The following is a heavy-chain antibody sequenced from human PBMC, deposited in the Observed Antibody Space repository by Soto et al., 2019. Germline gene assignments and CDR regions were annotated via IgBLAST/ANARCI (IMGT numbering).Heavy chain of an antibody. CDR1: GFTFSSYG. CDR3: ANLGVDANPGEFDY. J-gene: IGHJ4*02. CDR2: ISYDGSNK. Sequence: QVQLVESGGGVVQPGRSLRLSCAASGFTFSSYGMHWVRQAPGKGLEWVAVISYDGSNKYYADSVKGRFTISRDNSKNALYLQMNSLRAEDTAVYYCANLGVDANPGEFDYWGQGTLVTVSS. D-gene: IGHD3-10*01. V-gene: IGHV3-30*18.